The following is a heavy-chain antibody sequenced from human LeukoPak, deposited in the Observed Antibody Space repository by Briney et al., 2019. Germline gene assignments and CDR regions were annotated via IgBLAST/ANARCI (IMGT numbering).Heavy chain of an antibody. CDR3: ARDGANYYDSSGYYSVDAFDI. V-gene: IGHV4-59*01. Sequence: PSETLSLTCTVSGGSISSYYWSWIRQPPGKGLEWIGYIYYSGSTNYNPCLKSRVTISVDTSKNQFSLKLSSVTAADTAVYYCARDGANYYDSSGYYSVDAFDIWGQGTMVTVSS. CDR1: GGSISSYY. CDR2: IYYSGST. J-gene: IGHJ3*02. D-gene: IGHD3-22*01.